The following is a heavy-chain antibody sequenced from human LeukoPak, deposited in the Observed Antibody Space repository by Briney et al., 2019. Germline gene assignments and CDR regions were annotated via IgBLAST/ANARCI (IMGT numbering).Heavy chain of an antibody. CDR3: AKDRYSKSSPADFDY. J-gene: IGHJ4*02. D-gene: IGHD6-13*01. Sequence: GGSLRLSCAASGFTFSSYAMSWVRQAPGKGLEWVSAISGSGGSTYYAESVKGRFTISRDNSKNTLYLQMNSLRAEDTAVYYCAKDRYSKSSPADFDYWGQGTLVTVSS. V-gene: IGHV3-23*01. CDR1: GFTFSSYA. CDR2: ISGSGGST.